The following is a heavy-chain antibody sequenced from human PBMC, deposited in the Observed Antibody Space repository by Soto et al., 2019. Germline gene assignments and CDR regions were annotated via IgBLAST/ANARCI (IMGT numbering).Heavy chain of an antibody. CDR2: INSDGSVS. J-gene: IGHJ6*03. CDR3: ARGDCVGGTCYSLAGSFYYYMDV. Sequence: EVQLVESGGGLVQPGGSLRLSCAASGFTFSNYWMYWVRQAPGKGLGWVSRINSDGSVSSYADSVKGRLTISRDNVKNPLYLQMDSLRAEDTAVYYCARGDCVGGTCYSLAGSFYYYMDVWGKGTTVTVFS. CDR1: GFTFSNYW. V-gene: IGHV3-74*01. D-gene: IGHD2-15*01.